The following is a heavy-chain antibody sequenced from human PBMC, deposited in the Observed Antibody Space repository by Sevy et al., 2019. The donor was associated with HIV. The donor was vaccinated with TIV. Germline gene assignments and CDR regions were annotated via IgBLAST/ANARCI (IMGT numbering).Heavy chain of an antibody. CDR3: AREGCTRPHDY. D-gene: IGHD2-8*01. V-gene: IGHV3-23*01. Sequence: GESLKISCAASGFAFYDYSMSWIRQAPGKGLGWVATLSFGWGKINYADSVKGRFTISRDNSKNSFYLQMDNLRVEDTALYYCAREGCTRPHDYWGQGTRVTVSS. J-gene: IGHJ4*02. CDR1: GFAFYDYS. CDR2: LSFGWGKI.